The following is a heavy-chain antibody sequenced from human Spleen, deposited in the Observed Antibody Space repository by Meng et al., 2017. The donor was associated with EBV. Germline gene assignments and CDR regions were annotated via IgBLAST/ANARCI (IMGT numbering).Heavy chain of an antibody. Sequence: QMRIQQSGPGLVKPSEPLSPTCTVSGDSISSFYYWGWIRQPPGRGLEWIGSVHYTGSTYYSPSLKSRVTVSVDTSKNQFSLRLTSVTAADTAVYYCARPFPSWQSPRLDPFGAWGQGTLVTVFS. CDR2: VHYTGST. CDR3: ARPFPSWQSPRLDPFGA. J-gene: IGHJ5*02. CDR1: GDSISSFYY. V-gene: IGHV4-39*01. D-gene: IGHD6-19*01.